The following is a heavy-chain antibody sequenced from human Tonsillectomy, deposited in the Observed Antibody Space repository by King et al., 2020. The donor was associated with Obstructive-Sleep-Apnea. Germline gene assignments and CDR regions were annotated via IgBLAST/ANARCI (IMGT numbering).Heavy chain of an antibody. CDR2: NSYGGRT. D-gene: IGHD3-10*01. J-gene: IGHJ6*02. CDR3: ARAHRGVYYCGMYV. Sequence: QMQESGQGLVKPSETLDLTCNVSGGSISGYYWSWIRKPPGKGLEGIGYNSYGGRTNYNHSLKSRVTMSLHTSENQFCLKLISATAAATAVYYCARAHRGVYYCGMYVWGQGTPVTVSS. CDR1: GGSISGYY. V-gene: IGHV4-59*01.